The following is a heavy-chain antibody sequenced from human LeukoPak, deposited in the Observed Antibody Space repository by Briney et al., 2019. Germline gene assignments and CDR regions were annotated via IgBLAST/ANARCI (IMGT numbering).Heavy chain of an antibody. CDR1: GYTFTGYY. CDR2: INPSSGGT. Sequence: ASVKVSCKASGYTFTGYYMHWVRQAPGQGLEWMGWINPSSGGTNYAQKFQGRVTMTRDTSISTAYMELSRLRSDDTAVYYCARVPEGYCSSTSCYTSDYWGQGTLVTVSS. CDR3: ARVPEGYCSSTSCYTSDY. D-gene: IGHD2-2*02. J-gene: IGHJ4*02. V-gene: IGHV1-2*02.